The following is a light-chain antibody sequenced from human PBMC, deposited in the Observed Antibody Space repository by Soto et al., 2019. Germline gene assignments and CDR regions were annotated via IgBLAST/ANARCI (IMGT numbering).Light chain of an antibody. Sequence: EIVLTQSPGTLSLSPGERATLSCRASQSVSDNYLAWYQHRRGQAPRLLIYGASSRATGIPDRFRGSGSGTDFTLTISGLDPEDFAVYYCQQYGSSFIFGQGTKLEIK. CDR2: GAS. V-gene: IGKV3-20*01. CDR1: QSVSDNY. J-gene: IGKJ2*01. CDR3: QQYGSSFI.